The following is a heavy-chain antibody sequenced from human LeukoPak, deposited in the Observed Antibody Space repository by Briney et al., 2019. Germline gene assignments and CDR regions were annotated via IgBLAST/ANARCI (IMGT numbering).Heavy chain of an antibody. CDR3: ARAIAVAGHFDY. J-gene: IGHJ4*02. CDR2: IIPIFGTA. V-gene: IGHV1-69*13. Sequence: ASVKVSCKASGGTFSSYAISWVRQAPGQGLEWMGGIIPIFGTANYAQKFQGRVTITGDESTSTAYMELSSLRSEDTAVYYCARAIAVAGHFDYWGQGTLVTVSS. CDR1: GGTFSSYA. D-gene: IGHD6-19*01.